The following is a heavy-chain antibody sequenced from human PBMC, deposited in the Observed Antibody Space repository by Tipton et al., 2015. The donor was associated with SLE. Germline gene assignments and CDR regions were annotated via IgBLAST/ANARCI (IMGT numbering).Heavy chain of an antibody. CDR2: THYDGST. CDR3: ARVATMTYPRDAFDV. J-gene: IGHJ3*01. V-gene: IGHV4-59*11. CDR1: GGSISSHY. D-gene: IGHD3-22*01. Sequence: TLSLTCTVSGGSISSHYWTWIRQPQGKGLEWIAYTHYDGSTNYNPSLKSRVTISVDTSKNQFSLKLSSVTAADTAVYYCARVATMTYPRDAFDVWGQGTLVTVSS.